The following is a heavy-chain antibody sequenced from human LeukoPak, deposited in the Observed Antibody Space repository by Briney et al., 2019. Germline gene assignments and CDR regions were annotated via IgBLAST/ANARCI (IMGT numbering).Heavy chain of an antibody. CDR3: TRAEIAVAGPFDY. CDR1: VFTFSRYG. CDR2: INHDGSAA. J-gene: IGHJ4*02. D-gene: IGHD6-19*01. V-gene: IGHV3-74*01. Sequence: GESLRLSWAAAVFTFSRYGMHWVRKAPWKGLVWVLRINHDGSAATYADSVEGRFTISRDNAKNTLYLQMNRLRAEDTAIYYCTRAEIAVAGPFDYWGQGTLVTVSS.